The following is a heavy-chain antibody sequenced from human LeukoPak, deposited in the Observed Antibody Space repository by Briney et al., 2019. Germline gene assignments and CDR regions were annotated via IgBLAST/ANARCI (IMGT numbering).Heavy chain of an antibody. J-gene: IGHJ6*02. V-gene: IGHV3-30*18. Sequence: GGSLRLSCAASGFTFSSYGMHWVRQAPGKGLEWVAVISYDGSNKYYADSVKGRFTISRDNSKNTLYLQMNSLRAEDTAVYYCAKAKDIVVVVAATNYYYGMVVWGQGTTVTVSS. CDR3: AKAKDIVVVVAATNYYYGMVV. CDR1: GFTFSSYG. CDR2: ISYDGSNK. D-gene: IGHD2-15*01.